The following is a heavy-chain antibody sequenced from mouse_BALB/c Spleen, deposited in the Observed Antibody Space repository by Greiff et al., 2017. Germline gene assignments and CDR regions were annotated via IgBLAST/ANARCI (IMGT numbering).Heavy chain of an antibody. CDR3: ARQITTPLYAMDY. CDR2: INPYNDGT. CDR1: GYTFTSYV. D-gene: IGHD2-4*01. Sequence: VHVKQSGPELVKPGASVKMSCKASGYTFTSYVMHWVKQKPGQGLEWIGYINPYNDGTKYNEKFKGKATLTSDKSSSTAYMELSSLTSEDSAVYYCARQITTPLYAMDYWGQGTSVTVSS. J-gene: IGHJ4*01. V-gene: IGHV1-14*01.